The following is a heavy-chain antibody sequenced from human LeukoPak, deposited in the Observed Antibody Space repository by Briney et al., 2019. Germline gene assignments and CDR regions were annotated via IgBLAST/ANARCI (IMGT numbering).Heavy chain of an antibody. CDR2: INSGGST. D-gene: IGHD3-16*02. J-gene: IGHJ4*02. CDR1: GGSFSDYF. Sequence: SETLSLTCVVYGGSFSDYFWNWIRQPPGKGLEWIGEINSGGSTNYNPSLKSRVTISVDTSKNQFSLKLSSVTAADTAVYYCARALADYVWGSYRYLTRSHLFDYWGQGTLVTVSS. V-gene: IGHV4-34*01. CDR3: ARALADYVWGSYRYLTRSHLFDY.